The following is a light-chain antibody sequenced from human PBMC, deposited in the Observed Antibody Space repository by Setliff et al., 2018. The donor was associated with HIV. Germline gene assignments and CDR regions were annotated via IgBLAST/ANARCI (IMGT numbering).Light chain of an antibody. J-gene: IGLJ1*01. Sequence: QSVLTQPASVSGSPGQSITISCTGTSSDVGGYNSVSWYQQHPGKAPKLMIYEVSNRPSGVSNRFSGSKSGNTASLTISGLQAEDEADYYCSSYTSSNTLGFGTGTKV. CDR3: SSYTSSNTLG. CDR2: EVS. V-gene: IGLV2-14*01. CDR1: SSDVGGYNS.